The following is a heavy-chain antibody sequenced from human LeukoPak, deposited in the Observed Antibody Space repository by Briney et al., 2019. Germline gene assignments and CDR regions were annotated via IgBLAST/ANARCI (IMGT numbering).Heavy chain of an antibody. J-gene: IGHJ4*02. CDR2: ISGSGGST. D-gene: IGHD6-19*01. Sequence: GGSLRLSCAASGFTFSSYAMSWARQAPGKGLEWVSAISGSGGSTYYADSVKGRFTISRDNSKNTLYLQMNSLRAEDTAVYYCAKDPSSGWSSFDYWGQGTLVTVSS. CDR1: GFTFSSYA. V-gene: IGHV3-23*01. CDR3: AKDPSSGWSSFDY.